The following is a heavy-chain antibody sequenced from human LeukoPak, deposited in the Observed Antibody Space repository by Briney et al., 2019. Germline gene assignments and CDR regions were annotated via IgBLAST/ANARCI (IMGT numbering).Heavy chain of an antibody. CDR3: QGNIPAFDI. J-gene: IGHJ3*02. CDR2: IYYSGST. Sequence: SETLSLTCTVSGGSVSSSSYYWGWIRQPPGKGLEWIGSIYYSGSTYYNPSLKSRVTISVDTSKNQFSLKLSSVTAADTAVYYCQGNIPAFDIWGQGTMVTVSS. CDR1: GGSVSSSSYY. V-gene: IGHV4-39*01. D-gene: IGHD2/OR15-2a*01.